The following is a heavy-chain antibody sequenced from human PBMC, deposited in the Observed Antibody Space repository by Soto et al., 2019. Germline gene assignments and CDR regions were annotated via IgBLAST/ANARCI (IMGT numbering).Heavy chain of an antibody. Sequence: QVQLVQSGAEVKKPGASVKVSCKASGYTFTGYYMHWVRQAPGQGLEWMGWINPNSGGTNYAQKFQGWVTMTRDTSISTAYMELSRLRSDDTAVYYCARAATPGGAEGEVDPWGQGTLVTVSS. CDR2: INPNSGGT. CDR1: GYTFTGYY. J-gene: IGHJ5*02. CDR3: ARAATPGGAEGEVDP. D-gene: IGHD3-10*01. V-gene: IGHV1-2*04.